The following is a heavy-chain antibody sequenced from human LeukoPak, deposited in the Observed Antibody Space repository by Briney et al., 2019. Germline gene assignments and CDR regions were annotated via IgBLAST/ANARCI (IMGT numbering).Heavy chain of an antibody. CDR3: ARDNGTTVTTGPHPPFDY. D-gene: IGHD4-17*01. V-gene: IGHV3-30*14. Sequence: PGGSLRLSSVGSGITFSSNAMHWVRQAPGKGLEWVAVISYDGSNKYYADSVKGRFTVSRDNSKNTLYLQMNSLRAEDTAVYYCARDNGTTVTTGPHPPFDYWGQGTLVTVSS. CDR1: GITFSSNA. J-gene: IGHJ4*02. CDR2: ISYDGSNK.